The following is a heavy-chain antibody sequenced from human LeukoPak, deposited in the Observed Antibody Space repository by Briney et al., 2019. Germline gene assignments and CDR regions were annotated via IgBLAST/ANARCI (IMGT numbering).Heavy chain of an antibody. CDR2: IDSAGST. D-gene: IGHD6-13*01. CDR3: ARVGYTSSWGERFYFDY. Sequence: PGGSLRLSCATSGFTFSNNYMSWVRQAPGKGLECVSVIDSAGSTYYAASVKGRFTISRDISKNALFLLMDSLTAEDTAVYYCARVGYTSSWGERFYFDYWGRGTVVTVSS. CDR1: GFTFSNNY. J-gene: IGHJ4*02. V-gene: IGHV3-66*01.